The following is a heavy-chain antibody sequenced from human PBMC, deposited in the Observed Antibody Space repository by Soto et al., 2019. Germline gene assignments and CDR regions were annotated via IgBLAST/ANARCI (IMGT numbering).Heavy chain of an antibody. Sequence: PSETLSLTCTVSGGSISSYYWSWIRRSAGKGLEWIGRIYNGGNTQYNPSLKSRVTMSADTSKNQFSLRLNSVTAADTAVYYCARDGSDSYGLDVWGQGTTVTVSS. CDR3: ARDGSDSYGLDV. J-gene: IGHJ6*02. V-gene: IGHV4-4*07. CDR2: IYNGGNT. D-gene: IGHD3-10*01. CDR1: GGSISSYY.